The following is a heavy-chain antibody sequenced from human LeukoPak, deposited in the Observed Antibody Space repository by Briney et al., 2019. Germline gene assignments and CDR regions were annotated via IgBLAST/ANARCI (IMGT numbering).Heavy chain of an antibody. Sequence: EASVKVSCTASGYTFTRYNINWVRQATGQGLEWVGCMNPNSGNTVYAQKFQGRDTMTRNTSISTAYMELSSLISEDTAVYYCASEGGPSPETWGQGTLVTVSS. CDR3: ASEGGPSPET. V-gene: IGHV1-8*01. D-gene: IGHD3-16*01. CDR1: GYTFTRYN. CDR2: MNPNSGNT. J-gene: IGHJ4*02.